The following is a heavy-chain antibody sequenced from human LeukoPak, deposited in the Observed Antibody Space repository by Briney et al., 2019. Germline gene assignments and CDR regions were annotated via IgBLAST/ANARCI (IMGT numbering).Heavy chain of an antibody. CDR1: GYPITGYY. Sequence: ASVKVSCKPSGYPITGYYIHWVRQAPGQGLEWMGRLNPDSGGTNYGQKFQGRVTMTRDTSINTAYMEMSGLTSDDTAVYYCARDLRGFGDYFDYWGQGTLVAVSP. V-gene: IGHV1-2*06. J-gene: IGHJ4*02. CDR3: ARDLRGFGDYFDY. D-gene: IGHD3-10*01. CDR2: LNPDSGGT.